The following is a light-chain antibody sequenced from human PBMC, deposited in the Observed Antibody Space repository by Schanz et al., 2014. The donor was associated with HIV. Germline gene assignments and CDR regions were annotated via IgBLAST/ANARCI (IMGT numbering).Light chain of an antibody. J-gene: IGKJ1*01. CDR3: QQYSTTPPT. CDR1: QTVYRN. V-gene: IGKV3D-15*01. Sequence: EIVMTQSPATLSVSPGERVTLSCRASQTVYRNLAWYQQKPGQAPRLLIYGASSRATGIPDRFSSSGSGTDFTLTISSLQAEDVAVYYCQQYSTTPPTFGQGTKVEIK. CDR2: GAS.